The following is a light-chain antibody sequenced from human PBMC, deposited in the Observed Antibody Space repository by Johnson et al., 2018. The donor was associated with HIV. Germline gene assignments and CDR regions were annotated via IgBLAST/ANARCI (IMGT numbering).Light chain of an antibody. CDR1: SSNIGNKY. CDR2: ENN. V-gene: IGLV1-51*02. J-gene: IGLJ1*01. CDR3: GTWGSSLSAGGV. Sequence: QSVLTQPPSVSAAPGQKVTISCSGSSSNIGNKYVSWYQQLPGTAPKLLIYENNKRPSGIPDRFSGSKSGTSATLGITGLQAGDEADYYCGTWGSSLSAGGVFGTGTKVTVL.